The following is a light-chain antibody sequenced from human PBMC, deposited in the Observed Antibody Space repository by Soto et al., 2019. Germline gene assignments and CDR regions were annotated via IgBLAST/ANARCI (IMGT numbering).Light chain of an antibody. V-gene: IGKV1-39*01. CDR3: QQSYSTPLT. Sequence: DIQMTQSPSSLSASVGDRVTITCRASQSSSSYLNWYQQKPGKAPKLLIYAASSLQSEVPSRFSGSGSGTDFTLTISSLQPEDSATYSCQQSYSTPLTFGPGT. CDR1: QSSSSY. CDR2: AAS. J-gene: IGKJ3*01.